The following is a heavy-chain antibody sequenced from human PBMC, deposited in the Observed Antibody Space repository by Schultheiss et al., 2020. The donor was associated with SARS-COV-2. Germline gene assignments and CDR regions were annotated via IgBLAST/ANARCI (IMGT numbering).Heavy chain of an antibody. D-gene: IGHD2-8*01. CDR2: ISGRGDSR. CDR3: AKVMVYVIYYHYGMDV. CDR1: GLTFNNYA. J-gene: IGHJ6*02. V-gene: IGHV3-23*01. Sequence: GGSLRLSCVASGLTFNNYAMSWVRQAPGKGLEWVSGISGRGDSRDYADSVKGRFTISRDNSKNTLYLQMNSLRAEDTAVYYCAKVMVYVIYYHYGMDVWGLGTTVTVSS.